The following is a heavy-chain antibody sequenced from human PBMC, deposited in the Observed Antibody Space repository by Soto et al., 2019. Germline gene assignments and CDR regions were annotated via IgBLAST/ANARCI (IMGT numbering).Heavy chain of an antibody. V-gene: IGHV3-9*01. Sequence: DVQLVESGGGLVQPGRSLRLSCAASGFTFDDYAMHWVRQAPGKGLEWVSGISWNSGSIGYADSVKGRFTISRDNAKNSLYLQMNSLRAEDTALYYCAKDMIAVAGTEYGFDYWGQGTLVTVSS. CDR1: GFTFDDYA. CDR2: ISWNSGSI. CDR3: AKDMIAVAGTEYGFDY. D-gene: IGHD6-19*01. J-gene: IGHJ4*02.